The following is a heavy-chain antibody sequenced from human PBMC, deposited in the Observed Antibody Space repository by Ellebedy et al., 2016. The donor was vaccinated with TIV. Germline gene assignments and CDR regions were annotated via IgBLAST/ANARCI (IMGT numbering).Heavy chain of an antibody. D-gene: IGHD3-16*02. Sequence: SETLSLTCTVSGGSISSSNYYWGWIRQPPGTGLEWIGSIYYSGSTYYNPSLKSRVTISVDTSKKQFSLKLRSVTAADTAVYYCARETAFDFVWGSYRYYFDYWGQGTLVTVSS. J-gene: IGHJ4*02. V-gene: IGHV4-39*07. CDR3: ARETAFDFVWGSYRYYFDY. CDR1: GGSISSSNYY. CDR2: IYYSGST.